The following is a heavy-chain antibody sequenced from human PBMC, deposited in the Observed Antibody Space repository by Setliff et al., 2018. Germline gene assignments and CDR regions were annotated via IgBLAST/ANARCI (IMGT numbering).Heavy chain of an antibody. CDR3: AREGRRYYDSSGYYYDPYYYYYMDV. J-gene: IGHJ6*03. Sequence: ASVKVSCKASGGTFSSYSINWVRQAPGQGLEWMGWISGYNGKTNYAQKVQGRVTMTTDTSTSTAYMELRSLTSDDTAVYYCAREGRRYYDSSGYYYDPYYYYYMDVWGKGTTVTVSS. CDR2: ISGYNGKT. V-gene: IGHV1-18*01. CDR1: GGTFSSYS. D-gene: IGHD3-22*01.